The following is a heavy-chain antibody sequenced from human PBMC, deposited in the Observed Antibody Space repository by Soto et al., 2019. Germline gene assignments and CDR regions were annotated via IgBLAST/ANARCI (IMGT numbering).Heavy chain of an antibody. J-gene: IGHJ4*02. CDR3: AKSAPAALWWFDN. D-gene: IGHD2-2*01. Sequence: GGSLRLSCAASGFTFSSYGMHWVRQAPGKGLEWVAVLSYDGSSEYYADSVKGRFTISRDPSKNTLYLQMNSLGPEDTAVYYCAKSAPAALWWFDNWGRGTLVTVSS. V-gene: IGHV3-30*18. CDR1: GFTFSSYG. CDR2: LSYDGSSE.